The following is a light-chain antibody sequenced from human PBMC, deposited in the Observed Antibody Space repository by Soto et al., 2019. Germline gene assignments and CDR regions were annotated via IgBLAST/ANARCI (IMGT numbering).Light chain of an antibody. V-gene: IGKV3-20*01. CDR3: QQYGASPPYT. CDR2: GTS. Sequence: EIVLTQSPVTLSLSPGERATLSCRASQSVSSSNLAWYQQKTGQAPRLLIYGTSSRATGIPDRFSGSGSGTDVPLTISRLEPEDFAVYYCQQYGASPPYTFGQGTKLETK. J-gene: IGKJ2*01. CDR1: QSVSSSN.